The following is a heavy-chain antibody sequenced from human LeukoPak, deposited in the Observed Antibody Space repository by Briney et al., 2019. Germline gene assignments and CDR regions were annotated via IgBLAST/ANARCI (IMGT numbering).Heavy chain of an antibody. V-gene: IGHV4-61*02. Sequence: SETLSLTCSVSGGSISSGSYYWSWIRQPAGKGLEWIGRIYTSGSTNYNPSLKSRVTISVDTSKNQFSLKLSSVTAADTAVYYCARGYSSGWYIGTWGQGTLVTVSS. J-gene: IGHJ4*02. CDR3: ARGYSSGWYIGT. CDR1: GGSISSGSYY. D-gene: IGHD6-19*01. CDR2: IYTSGST.